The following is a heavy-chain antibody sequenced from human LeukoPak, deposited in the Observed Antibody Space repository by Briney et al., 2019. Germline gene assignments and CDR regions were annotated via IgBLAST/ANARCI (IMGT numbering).Heavy chain of an antibody. V-gene: IGHV3-21*01. CDR3: ARDEPPNCSSTSCPGA. J-gene: IGHJ5*02. CDR2: ISSSSSYI. CDR1: GFTFSSYS. D-gene: IGHD2-2*01. Sequence: GGSLRLSCAASGFTFSSYSMNWVRQAPGKGLEWVSSISSSSSYIYYADSVKGRFTISRDNAKNSLYLQMNSLRAEDTAVYYCARDEPPNCSSTSCPGAWGQGTLVTVSS.